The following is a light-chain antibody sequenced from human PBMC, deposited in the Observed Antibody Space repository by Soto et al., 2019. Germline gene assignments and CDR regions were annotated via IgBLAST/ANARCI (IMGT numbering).Light chain of an antibody. J-gene: IGLJ1*01. CDR1: SSDVGGYNY. V-gene: IGLV2-14*01. CDR2: DVS. Sequence: QSVLTQPASVSGSPGQSITISCTGTSSDVGGYNYVSWYQQHPGKAPKLMIYDVSNRPSGVSNRFSGSKSGNTASLTISGLQDEDEADYYCSSYTSSSTLYVFGNGTKVTV. CDR3: SSYTSSSTLYV.